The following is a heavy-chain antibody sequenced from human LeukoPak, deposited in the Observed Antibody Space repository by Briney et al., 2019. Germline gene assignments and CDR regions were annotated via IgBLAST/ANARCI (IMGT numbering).Heavy chain of an antibody. V-gene: IGHV4-61*02. Sequence: PSETLSLTCTVSGGSISSGSYCWSWIRQPAGKGLEWIGRIYTSGSTNYNPSLKSRVTISVDTSKNQFSLKLSSVTAADTAVYYCARQSSSSWHYFDYWGQGTLVTVSS. CDR3: ARQSSSSWHYFDY. J-gene: IGHJ4*02. CDR2: IYTSGST. D-gene: IGHD6-13*01. CDR1: GGSISSGSYC.